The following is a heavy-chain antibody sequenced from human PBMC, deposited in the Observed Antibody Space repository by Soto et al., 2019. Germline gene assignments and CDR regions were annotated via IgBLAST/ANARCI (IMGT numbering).Heavy chain of an antibody. J-gene: IGHJ6*04. D-gene: IGHD3-3*01. Sequence: EVQLVESGGGLVQPGGSLKLSCAASGLTFSTHSMNWVRQASGRGLEWVSYIHSSSSWEVYADSVRGRFTVSRDNAKNSLYLQMSSLRAEDTAVYYCVFDFWLVPTVWGKGTTVTVSS. CDR3: VFDFWLVPTV. CDR1: GLTFSTHS. V-gene: IGHV3-48*01. CDR2: IHSSSSWE.